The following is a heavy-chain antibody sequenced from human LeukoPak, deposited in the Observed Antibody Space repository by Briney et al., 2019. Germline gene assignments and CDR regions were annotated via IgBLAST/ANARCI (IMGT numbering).Heavy chain of an antibody. D-gene: IGHD2-15*01. V-gene: IGHV3-48*01. CDR3: ARDRLYCSGGSCYPIFDY. CDR1: GFTFSSYS. Sequence: GGSLRLSCAASGFTFSSYSMNWVRQAPGKGLEWVSYISRSNSIIYYADSVKGRFTISRDNAKNSLYLQMNSLRAEDTAVYYCARDRLYCSGGSCYPIFDYWGQGTLVTVSS. CDR2: ISRSNSII. J-gene: IGHJ4*02.